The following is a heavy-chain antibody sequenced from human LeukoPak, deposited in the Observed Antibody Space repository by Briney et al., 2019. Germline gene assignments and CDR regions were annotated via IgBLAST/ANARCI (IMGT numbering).Heavy chain of an antibody. CDR1: GFTFSSYW. Sequence: GGSLRLSCAASGFTFSSYWMHWVRQAPGKGLVRVSRINSDGSSTSYADSVKGRFTISRDNAKNTLYLQMNSLRAEDTAVYYCARELTTVADYWGQGTLVTVSS. J-gene: IGHJ4*02. CDR2: INSDGSST. D-gene: IGHD4-23*01. CDR3: ARELTTVADY. V-gene: IGHV3-74*01.